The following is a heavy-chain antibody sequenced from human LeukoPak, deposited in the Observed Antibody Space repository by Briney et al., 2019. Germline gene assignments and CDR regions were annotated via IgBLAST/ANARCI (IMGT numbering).Heavy chain of an antibody. D-gene: IGHD3-22*01. CDR1: GYTFTSYG. Sequence: GASVKVSCKASGYTFTSYGISWVRQAPGQGLEWMGRIIPIFGTANYAQKFQGRVTITADKSTSTAYMELSSLRSEDTAVYYCARAPDYYDSSGYFDYWGQGTLVTVSS. CDR3: ARAPDYYDSSGYFDY. CDR2: IIPIFGTA. J-gene: IGHJ4*02. V-gene: IGHV1-69*06.